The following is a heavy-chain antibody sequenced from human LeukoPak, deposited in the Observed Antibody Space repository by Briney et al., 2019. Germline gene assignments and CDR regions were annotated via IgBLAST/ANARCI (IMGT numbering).Heavy chain of an antibody. D-gene: IGHD6-13*01. Sequence: GGSLRLSCAASGFTFSSYGMHWVRQAPGKGLEWVSFIRYDGSDKYYADSVRGRFTISRDNSKNTLYLQMNSLRAEDTAVYYCARGSSWYGNWFDPWGQGTLVTVSS. V-gene: IGHV3-30*02. CDR1: GFTFSSYG. J-gene: IGHJ5*02. CDR3: ARGSSWYGNWFDP. CDR2: IRYDGSDK.